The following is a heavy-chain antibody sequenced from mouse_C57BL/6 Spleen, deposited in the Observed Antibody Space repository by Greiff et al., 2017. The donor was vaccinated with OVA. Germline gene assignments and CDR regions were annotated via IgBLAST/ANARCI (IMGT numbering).Heavy chain of an antibody. CDR3: ARSRPIYGSPWFAY. V-gene: IGHV1-72*01. CDR1: GYTFTSYW. J-gene: IGHJ3*01. CDR2: IDPNRGGT. Sequence: QVQLQQPGAELVKPGASVKLSCKASGYTFTSYWMHWVKQRPGRGLEWIGRIDPNRGGTKYNEKFKSKATLTVDKPSSTAYMQLSSLTSEDSAVYYCARSRPIYGSPWFAYWGQGTLVTVSA. D-gene: IGHD1-1*01.